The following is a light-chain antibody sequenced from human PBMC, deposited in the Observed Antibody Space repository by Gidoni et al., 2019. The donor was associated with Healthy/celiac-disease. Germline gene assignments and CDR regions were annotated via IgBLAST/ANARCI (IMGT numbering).Light chain of an antibody. CDR2: GKN. J-gene: IGLJ1*01. CDR1: SLRSYY. V-gene: IGLV3-19*01. Sequence: SSELTQDPAVSVALGQTVRITCQGESLRSYYASWYQQKPGQAPVLVIYGKNNRPSGIPDRFSGSSSGNTASLTITGAQAEDEADYYCNSRDSSGLYVFGTGTKVTVL. CDR3: NSRDSSGLYV.